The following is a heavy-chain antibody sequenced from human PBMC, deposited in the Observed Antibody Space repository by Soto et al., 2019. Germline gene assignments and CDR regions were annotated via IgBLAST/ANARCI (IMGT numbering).Heavy chain of an antibody. V-gene: IGHV3-30*18. CDR3: AKPSSSLAAAGPIDY. Sequence: GGSLRLSCAASGFTFSSYGMHWVRQAPGKGLEWVAVISHDGSNKYYADSVKGRFTISRDNSKNTLYLQMNGLRAEDTAVYYCAKPSSSLAAAGPIDYWGQGT. J-gene: IGHJ4*02. D-gene: IGHD6-13*01. CDR2: ISHDGSNK. CDR1: GFTFSSYG.